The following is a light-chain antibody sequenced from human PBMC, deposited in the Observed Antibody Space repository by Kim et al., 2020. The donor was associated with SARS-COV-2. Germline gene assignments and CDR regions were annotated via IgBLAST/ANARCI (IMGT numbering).Light chain of an antibody. V-gene: IGKV3-11*01. CDR2: DAS. J-gene: IGKJ1*01. Sequence: LSPGQRATLSCRARQNIRNELAWYQHKPGQAPRLLISDASNRATGIPARFSGSGSGTDFTLTVSSLEPEDSAVYYCQQRNRWPRTFGQGTKVDIK. CDR3: QQRNRWPRT. CDR1: QNIRNE.